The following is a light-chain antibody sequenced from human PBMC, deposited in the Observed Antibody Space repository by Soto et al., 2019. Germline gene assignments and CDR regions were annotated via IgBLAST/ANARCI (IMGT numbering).Light chain of an antibody. Sequence: QSALTQPASVSGSPGQSITISCTGTSSDIGGYNYVSWYQHHPGKAPKLIIYDVTIRPSGVSDRFSGSKSGYTASLTISGLQAEDEADYYCTSYTSSTPGVFGGGTKLTVL. CDR1: SSDIGGYNY. V-gene: IGLV2-14*03. J-gene: IGLJ2*01. CDR2: DVT. CDR3: TSYTSSTPGV.